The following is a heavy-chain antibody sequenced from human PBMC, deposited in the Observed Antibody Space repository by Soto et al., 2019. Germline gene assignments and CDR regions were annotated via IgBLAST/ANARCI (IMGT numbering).Heavy chain of an antibody. Sequence: PGESLKISCKGSGYSFTSYWISWVRQMPGKGLEWMGRIDPSDSYTNYSPSFQGHVTISADKSISTAYLQWSSLKASDTAMYYCALAYNHDFWSGYGRPYYYGMDVWGQGTTVTVSS. J-gene: IGHJ6*02. CDR2: IDPSDSYT. CDR1: GYSFTSYW. V-gene: IGHV5-10-1*01. CDR3: ALAYNHDFWSGYGRPYYYGMDV. D-gene: IGHD3-3*01.